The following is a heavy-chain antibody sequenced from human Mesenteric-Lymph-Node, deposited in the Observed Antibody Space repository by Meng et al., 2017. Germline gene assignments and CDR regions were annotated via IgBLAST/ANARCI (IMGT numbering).Heavy chain of an antibody. Sequence: HGPPRPSWAGLGKPSKNLALTSAIAGDSVSSNRAAWNWIWQAPSRGLEWLGRTYYRSKWYNDYAVSVKSRITINPDTSKKQFSLQLNSVTPEDTAVYYCARDSSSSAYSPFDYWGQGTLVTVSS. CDR2: TYYRSKWYN. V-gene: IGHV6-1*01. CDR3: ARDSSSSAYSPFDY. J-gene: IGHJ4*02. CDR1: GDSVSSNRAA. D-gene: IGHD3-22*01.